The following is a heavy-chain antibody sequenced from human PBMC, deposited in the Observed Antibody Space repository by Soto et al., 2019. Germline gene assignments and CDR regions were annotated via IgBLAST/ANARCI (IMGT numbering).Heavy chain of an antibody. J-gene: IGHJ6*02. CDR3: ARDLWGYCGTDCYPLDV. V-gene: IGHV4-59*01. Sequence: SETLSLTCTVSGGSISGYYWSWIQQPPGEGLEWIGYMYNTGSTVYNPSFKSRVTISVDTSKNQFSLKLNSVTAADTAVYYCARDLWGYCGTDCYPLDVWGQGTTVTVSS. CDR2: MYNTGST. CDR1: GGSISGYY. D-gene: IGHD2-21*02.